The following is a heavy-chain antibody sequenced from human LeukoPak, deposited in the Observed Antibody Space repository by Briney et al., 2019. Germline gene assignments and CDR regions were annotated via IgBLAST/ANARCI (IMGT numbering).Heavy chain of an antibody. Sequence: SETLSLTCTVSGGSISSYYWSWIRQPPGKGLEWIGYIYYSGSTNYNPSLKSRVTISVDTPKNQFSLKLSSVTAADTAVYYCARGGDDILTGYYTPFDYWGQGTLVTVSS. V-gene: IGHV4-59*01. J-gene: IGHJ4*02. CDR2: IYYSGST. D-gene: IGHD3-9*01. CDR1: GGSISSYY. CDR3: ARGGDDILTGYYTPFDY.